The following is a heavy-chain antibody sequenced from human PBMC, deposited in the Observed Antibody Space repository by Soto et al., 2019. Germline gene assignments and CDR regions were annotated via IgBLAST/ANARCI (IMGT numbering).Heavy chain of an antibody. J-gene: IGHJ6*03. V-gene: IGHV4-59*01. CDR1: GGSISSYY. Sequence: QVQLQESGPGLVKPSETLSLTCTVSGGSISSYYWSWIRQPPGKGLEWIGYISYSGSTNYNPSLNSRVTISVDTSKNQFSLKLSSVTAADTAVYYCARDRDNPSSITMVRGPRYMDVWGKGTTVTVSS. CDR3: ARDRDNPSSITMVRGPRYMDV. D-gene: IGHD3-10*01. CDR2: ISYSGST.